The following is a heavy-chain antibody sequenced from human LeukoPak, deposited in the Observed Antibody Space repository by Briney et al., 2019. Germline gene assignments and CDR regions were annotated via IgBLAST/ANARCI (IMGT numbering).Heavy chain of an antibody. CDR2: MYPADSHT. Sequence: ESLSISWNRSGYNFIINWSAWVLQIPGKGLEWMVIMYPADSHTRYRPSFHGQVTISADQSINTAYTQWRSLEASNTAMYYCARTDCSSTACYLFDYSGQGTVVTAS. J-gene: IGHJ4*02. CDR1: GYNFIINW. CDR3: ARTDCSSTACYLFDY. D-gene: IGHD2-2*01. V-gene: IGHV5-51*01.